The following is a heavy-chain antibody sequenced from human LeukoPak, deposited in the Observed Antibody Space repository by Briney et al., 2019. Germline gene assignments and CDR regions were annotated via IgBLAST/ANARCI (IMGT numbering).Heavy chain of an antibody. Sequence: PGGSLRLSCAASGFTFDDYGMSWVRQAPGKGLEWVSGINWNGGSTVYADSVRGRFTISRDNAKNSLYLQMNSLRAEDTALYYCARESDSSGWPYFDYWGQGTLVTVSS. CDR2: INWNGGST. V-gene: IGHV3-20*04. D-gene: IGHD6-19*01. J-gene: IGHJ4*02. CDR1: GFTFDDYG. CDR3: ARESDSSGWPYFDY.